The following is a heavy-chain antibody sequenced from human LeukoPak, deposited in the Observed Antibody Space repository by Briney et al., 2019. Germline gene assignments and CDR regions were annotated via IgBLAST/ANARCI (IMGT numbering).Heavy chain of an antibody. V-gene: IGHV4-34*01. CDR3: ARLGAGPTYYDFWSGYSSFYFDY. CDR1: GGSFSGYF. Sequence: SETLSLTCAVYGGSFSGYFWSWIRQPPGKGLEWIGEINHSGSTNYNPSLKSRVTISVDTSKNQFSLKLSSVTAADTAVYYCARLGAGPTYYDFWSGYSSFYFDYWGQGTLVTVSS. J-gene: IGHJ4*02. D-gene: IGHD3-3*01. CDR2: INHSGST.